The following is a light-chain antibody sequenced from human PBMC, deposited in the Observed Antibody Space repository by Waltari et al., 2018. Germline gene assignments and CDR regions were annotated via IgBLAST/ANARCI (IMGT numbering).Light chain of an antibody. V-gene: IGKV3-20*01. J-gene: IGKJ1*01. CDR1: QSVGTY. CDR3: QKYARLPAT. Sequence: EIVLTQSPGTLPLSPGERATLSCRASQSVGTYLAWYQQRPGQAPRLLIYGASNRAAGIPDRFSGSGSGTDFSLTISRLEPEDFAVYYCQKYARLPATFGQGTKVEIK. CDR2: GAS.